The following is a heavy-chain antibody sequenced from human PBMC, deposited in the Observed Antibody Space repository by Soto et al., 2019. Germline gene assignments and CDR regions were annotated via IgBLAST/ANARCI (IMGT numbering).Heavy chain of an antibody. CDR3: ARRVGGSGWYDPYYYGIDV. Sequence: SPTLSLTCALSADSVSSNSAAWNWIRQSPSRGLEWLGMTYYRSKWYNDYAVSVKSRITINPDTSKNQFSLQLNSVTPEDTAVYYCARRVGGSGWYDPYYYGIDVWGQGTTVTVS. J-gene: IGHJ6*02. CDR2: TYYRSKWYN. D-gene: IGHD6-19*01. CDR1: ADSVSSNSAA. V-gene: IGHV6-1*01.